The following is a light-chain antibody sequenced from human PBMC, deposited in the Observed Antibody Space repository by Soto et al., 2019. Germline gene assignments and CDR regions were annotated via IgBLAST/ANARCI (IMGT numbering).Light chain of an antibody. Sequence: EIVMTQSPGTLPVSPGERATLSCRASQSVSSNLAWYQQKPGQAPSLLIYGASTRATGIPARFSGSGSGTEFALTISSLQSEDFAVYYCQQYNNWPRTFGQGT. CDR2: GAS. CDR3: QQYNNWPRT. CDR1: QSVSSN. J-gene: IGKJ1*01. V-gene: IGKV3-15*01.